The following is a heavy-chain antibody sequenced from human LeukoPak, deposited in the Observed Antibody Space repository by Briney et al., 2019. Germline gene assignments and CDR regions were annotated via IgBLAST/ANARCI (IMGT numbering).Heavy chain of an antibody. CDR2: IYYSGST. D-gene: IGHD6-13*01. CDR3: ARDEPIAAAGTHYYYGMDV. CDR1: GGSISSYY. Sequence: SETLSLTCTVSGGSISSYYWSWIRQPPGNGLEWIGYIYYSGSTNYNPSLKSRVTISVDTSKNQFSLKLSSVTAAGTAVYYCARDEPIAAAGTHYYYGMDVWGQGTTVTVSS. J-gene: IGHJ6*02. V-gene: IGHV4-59*01.